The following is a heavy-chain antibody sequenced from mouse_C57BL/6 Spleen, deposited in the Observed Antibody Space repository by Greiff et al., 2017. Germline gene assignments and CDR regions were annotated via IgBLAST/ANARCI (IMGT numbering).Heavy chain of an antibody. J-gene: IGHJ3*01. V-gene: IGHV14-1*01. CDR3: TTSWAWFAY. CDR1: GFNFKDYY. Sequence: EVQLQQSGAELVRPGASVKLSCTASGFNFKDYYMHWVKQRPEQGLEWIGRIDPEDGDTEYAPKFKGKATMTADTSSNTAYLQLSSLTSEDTAVYYFTTSWAWFAYWGQGTLVTVSA. CDR2: IDPEDGDT. D-gene: IGHD4-1*01.